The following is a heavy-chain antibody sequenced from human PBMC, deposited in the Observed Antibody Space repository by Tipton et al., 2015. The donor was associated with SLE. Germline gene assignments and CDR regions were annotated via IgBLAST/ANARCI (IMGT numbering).Heavy chain of an antibody. J-gene: IGHJ6*03. CDR3: ARAPSVLWYGELLYYYMDV. V-gene: IGHV4-59*01. CDR2: IHYDGNT. CDR1: GGSISSYY. Sequence: TLSLTCTVSGGSISSYYWSWIRQSQEKGLEWIGYIHYDGNTNYNPSLKSRVTILVDTSKDQFSLNLTSVTVADTAVYYCARAPSVLWYGELLYYYMDVWGRGTTVTVSS. D-gene: IGHD3-10*01.